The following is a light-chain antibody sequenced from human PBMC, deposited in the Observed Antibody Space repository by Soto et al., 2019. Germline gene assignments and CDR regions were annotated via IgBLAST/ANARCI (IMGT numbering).Light chain of an antibody. CDR2: RND. CDR1: SFNIGSNY. V-gene: IGLV1-47*01. Sequence: QSVLTQAPSASGTPGQRVTISRSGSSFNIGSNYVYWYQQLPGTAPKLVIFRNDQRPSGIPDRISGSKSGTSASLAISGLRSEYEADYYCSAWDDSLSGYVFGTGTKVTVL. J-gene: IGLJ1*01. CDR3: SAWDDSLSGYV.